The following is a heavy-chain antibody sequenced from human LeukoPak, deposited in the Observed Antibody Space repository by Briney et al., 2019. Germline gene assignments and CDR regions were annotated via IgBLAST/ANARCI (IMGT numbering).Heavy chain of an antibody. Sequence: SETLSLTCTVSGGSVSSGSYYWSWIRQPPGKGLEWIGYIYYSGSTNYNPSLKSRVTISVDTSKNQFSLKLSSVTAADTAVYYCARYDRHGSPGCFDNWGQGTLVTVSS. CDR3: ARYDRHGSPGCFDN. CDR1: GGSVSSGSYY. CDR2: IYYSGST. D-gene: IGHD5-24*01. V-gene: IGHV4-61*01. J-gene: IGHJ4*02.